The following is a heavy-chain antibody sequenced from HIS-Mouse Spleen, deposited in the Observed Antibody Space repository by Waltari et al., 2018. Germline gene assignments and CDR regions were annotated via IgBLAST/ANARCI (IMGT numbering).Heavy chain of an antibody. CDR2: ISWDGGST. CDR1: GFTFDDYA. J-gene: IGHJ3*02. CDR3: AKDMGVVGATTGAFDI. Sequence: CAASGFTFDDYAMHWVRQAPGKGLEWVSLISWDGGSTYYADSVKGRFTIYRDNSKNSLYLQMNSLRAEDTALYYCAKDMGVVGATTGAFDIWGQGTMVTVSS. V-gene: IGHV3-43D*03. D-gene: IGHD1-26*01.